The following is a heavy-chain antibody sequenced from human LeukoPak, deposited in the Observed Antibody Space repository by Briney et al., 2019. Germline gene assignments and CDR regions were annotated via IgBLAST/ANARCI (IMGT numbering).Heavy chain of an antibody. CDR1: GFTFTSYW. Sequence: GGSLRLSCAASGFTFTSYWMNWVRQAPGKGLEWVANIKQDGSEKCYVDSVKGRFTISRDNAKNSLYLQMNSLRAEDTAVYYCAKGGYSSSSLDYWGQGTLVTVSS. V-gene: IGHV3-7*01. J-gene: IGHJ4*02. CDR2: IKQDGSEK. D-gene: IGHD6-6*01. CDR3: AKGGYSSSSLDY.